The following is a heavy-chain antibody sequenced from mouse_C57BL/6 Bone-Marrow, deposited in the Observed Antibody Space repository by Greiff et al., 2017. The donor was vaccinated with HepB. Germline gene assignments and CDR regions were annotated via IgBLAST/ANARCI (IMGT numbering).Heavy chain of an antibody. V-gene: IGHV1-72*01. D-gene: IGHD3-2*02. Sequence: QVQLKQPGAELVKPGASVKLSCKASGYTFTSYWMHWVKQRPGRGLEWIGRIDPNSGGTKYNEKFKSKATLTVDKPSSTAYMQLSSLTSEDSAVYYCARVRAKTAQATWFAYWGQGTLVTVSA. CDR1: GYTFTSYW. J-gene: IGHJ3*01. CDR2: IDPNSGGT. CDR3: ARVRAKTAQATWFAY.